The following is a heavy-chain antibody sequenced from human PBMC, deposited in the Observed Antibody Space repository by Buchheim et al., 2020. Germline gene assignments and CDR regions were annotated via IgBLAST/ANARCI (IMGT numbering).Heavy chain of an antibody. CDR1: GGSISSGGYY. CDR3: ARDRLLSDYSNQYYYYYGMDV. J-gene: IGHJ6*02. Sequence: QVQLQESGPGLVKPSQTLSLTCTVSGGSISSGGYYWSWIRQHPGKGLEWIGYIYYSGSTYYNPSLKSRVTISVDKSKNQFSLKLSSVTAADTAVYYCARDRLLSDYSNQYYYYYGMDVWGQGTT. V-gene: IGHV4-31*03. D-gene: IGHD4-11*01. CDR2: IYYSGST.